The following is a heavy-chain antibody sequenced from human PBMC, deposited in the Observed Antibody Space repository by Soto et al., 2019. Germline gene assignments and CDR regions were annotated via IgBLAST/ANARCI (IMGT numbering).Heavy chain of an antibody. V-gene: IGHV3-21*01. D-gene: IGHD4-17*01. CDR1: GFTFSSYS. CDR3: AMGPGPNDYGDYQSDY. J-gene: IGHJ4*02. Sequence: GGSLRLSCAASGFTFSSYSMNWVRQAPGKGLEWVSSISSSSSYIYYADSVKGRFTISRDNAKNSLYLQMNSLRAEDTAVYYCAMGPGPNDYGDYQSDYWGQGTLVTVSS. CDR2: ISSSSSYI.